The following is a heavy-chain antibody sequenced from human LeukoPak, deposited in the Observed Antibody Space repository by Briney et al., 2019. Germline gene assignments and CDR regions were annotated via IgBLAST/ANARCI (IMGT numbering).Heavy chain of an antibody. J-gene: IGHJ4*02. D-gene: IGHD3-10*01. CDR2: ISGSGGST. V-gene: IGHV3-23*01. Sequence: PGGSLRLSCAASGFTFSSYAMSWVRQAPGKGLEWVSAISGSGGSTYYADSVKGRFTISRDNPKNTLYLQMNSLRAEDTAVYYCAKDMSDHYLVRGVIGFDYWGQGTLVTVSS. CDR3: AKDMSDHYLVRGVIGFDY. CDR1: GFTFSSYA.